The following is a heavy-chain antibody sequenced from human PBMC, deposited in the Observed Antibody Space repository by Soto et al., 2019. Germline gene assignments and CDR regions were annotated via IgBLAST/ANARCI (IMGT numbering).Heavy chain of an antibody. D-gene: IGHD2-2*01. J-gene: IGHJ6*02. CDR2: INYSGTT. CDR1: GGSVSSGDYY. CDR3: AREHIVVVPTAMQGGFYYYGMDV. V-gene: IGHV4-30-4*01. Sequence: SETLSLTCTVSGGSVSSGDYYWSWVRQPPGKGLEWIGYINYSGTTYHNPSLKSRVIISVDLSKNQFSLKLRSATAADTAVYYCAREHIVVVPTAMQGGFYYYGMDVWGQGTTVTVSS.